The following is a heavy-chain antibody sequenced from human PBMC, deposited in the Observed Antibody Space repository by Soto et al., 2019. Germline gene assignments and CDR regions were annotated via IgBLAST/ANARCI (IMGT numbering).Heavy chain of an antibody. J-gene: IGHJ4*02. D-gene: IGHD5-12*01. Sequence: GASVKVSCKASGYTFTSYGISWVRQAPGQGLEWMGWISAYNGNTNYAQKLQGRVTMTTDTSTSTAYMELRSSVTAADTAVYYCARQTREHNGYGDYFDYWGQGTLVTVSS. CDR1: GYTFTSYG. CDR3: ARQTREHNGYGDYFDY. CDR2: ISAYNGNT. V-gene: IGHV1-18*01.